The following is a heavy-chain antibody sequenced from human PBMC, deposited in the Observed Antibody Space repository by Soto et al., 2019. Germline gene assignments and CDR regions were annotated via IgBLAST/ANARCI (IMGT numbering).Heavy chain of an antibody. CDR3: ERSGAGYYDSSGYDY. Sequence: ETLSLTCTVSGVSISSYYWSWIRQPPGKGLEWIGYIYYSGSTNYNPSLKSRVTISVDTSKNQFSLKLSSVTAADTAVYYCERSGAGYYDSSGYDYWGQGTLVTVSS. V-gene: IGHV4-59*01. J-gene: IGHJ4*02. CDR1: GVSISSYY. D-gene: IGHD3-22*01. CDR2: IYYSGST.